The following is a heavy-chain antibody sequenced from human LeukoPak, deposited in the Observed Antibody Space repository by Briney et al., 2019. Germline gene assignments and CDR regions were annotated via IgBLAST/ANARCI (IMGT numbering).Heavy chain of an antibody. J-gene: IGHJ3*02. V-gene: IGHV1-18*01. CDR3: ARDHLVGTITGSDAFDI. Sequence: GASVTVSCQASGYTFTSYGISWVRQAPGQGLEWMGWISAYNGNTNYEQKPQGRVTMTTDTSTSTAYMELRSLRSDDTTVYYCARDHLVGTITGSDAFDIWGQGTMVTVSS. D-gene: IGHD2-21*02. CDR2: ISAYNGNT. CDR1: GYTFTSYG.